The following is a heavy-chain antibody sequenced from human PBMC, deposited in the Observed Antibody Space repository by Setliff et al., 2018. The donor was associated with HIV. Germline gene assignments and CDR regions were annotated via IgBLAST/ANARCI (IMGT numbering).Heavy chain of an antibody. J-gene: IGHJ4*02. CDR2: ITDSGVT. V-gene: IGHV4-34*01. CDR3: TTEVRYYDSSGPDY. D-gene: IGHD3-22*01. CDR1: GGSFHSYY. Sequence: SETLSLTCAVYGGSFHSYYWTWIRQSPGKGLEWIGEITDSGVTNYHPSLKSRVTISVDTSKNQFSLKLTSVTAEDTAVYYCTTEVRYYDSSGPDYWGQGTLVTVSS.